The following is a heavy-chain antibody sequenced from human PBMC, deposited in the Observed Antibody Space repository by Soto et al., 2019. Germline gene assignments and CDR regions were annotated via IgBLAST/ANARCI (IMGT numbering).Heavy chain of an antibody. CDR3: AREWGALRWYPDAFDI. CDR2: ISYDGSNK. CDR1: GYTFSSYA. Sequence: PGGSLRLSCAASGYTFSSYAMHWVRQAPGKGLEWVAVISYDGSNKYYADSVKGRFTISRDNSKNTLYLQMNSLRAEDTAVYYCAREWGALRWYPDAFDIWGQGTMVTVSS. J-gene: IGHJ3*02. V-gene: IGHV3-30-3*01. D-gene: IGHD4-17*01.